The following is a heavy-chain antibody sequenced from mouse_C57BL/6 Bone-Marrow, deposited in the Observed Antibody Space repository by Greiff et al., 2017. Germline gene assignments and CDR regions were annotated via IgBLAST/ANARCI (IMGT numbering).Heavy chain of an antibody. Sequence: VQLKESGGGLVKPGGSLKLSCAASGFTFSDYGMHWVRQAPEKGLEWVAYISSGSSTIYYADTVKGRFTISRDNAKNTLFLQMTSLRSEDTAMYYCARAGITTVDYWGQGTTLTVSS. J-gene: IGHJ2*01. D-gene: IGHD1-1*01. CDR3: ARAGITTVDY. CDR1: GFTFSDYG. CDR2: ISSGSSTI. V-gene: IGHV5-17*01.